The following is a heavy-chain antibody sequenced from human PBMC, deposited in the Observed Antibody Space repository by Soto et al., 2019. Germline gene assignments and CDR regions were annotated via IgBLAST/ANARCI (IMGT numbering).Heavy chain of an antibody. CDR2: IYYSGST. V-gene: IGHV4-59*01. D-gene: IGHD6-19*01. CDR3: ARDPGYTSFFYGNYYYGMDV. CDR1: GGSISSYY. Sequence: RTCTVSGGSISSYYWSWIRQPPGKGLEWIGYIYYSGSTNYNPSLKSRVTISVDTSKNQFSLKLSSVTAADTAVYYCARDPGYTSFFYGNYYYGMDVWGQGTTVTVSS. J-gene: IGHJ6*02.